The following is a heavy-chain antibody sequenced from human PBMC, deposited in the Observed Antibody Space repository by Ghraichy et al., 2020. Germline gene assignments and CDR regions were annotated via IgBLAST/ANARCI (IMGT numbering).Heavy chain of an antibody. V-gene: IGHV3-23*01. CDR1: GFTFSSYA. J-gene: IGHJ5*02. D-gene: IGHD2-2*01. CDR2: ISGSGGST. CDR3: AKPLGYCSSTSCSEFDP. Sequence: GGSPRLSCAASGFTFSSYAMSWVRQAPGKGLEWVSAISGSGGSTYYADSVKGRFTISRDNSKNTLYLQMNSLRAEDTAVYYCAKPLGYCSSTSCSEFDPWGQGTMVTVSS.